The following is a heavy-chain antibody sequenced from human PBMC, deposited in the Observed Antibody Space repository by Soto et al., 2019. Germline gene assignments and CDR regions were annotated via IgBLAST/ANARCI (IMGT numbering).Heavy chain of an antibody. J-gene: IGHJ4*02. CDR2: ISYDGSNK. V-gene: IGHV3-30*03. CDR1: GFTFSSYG. Sequence: PGGSLRLSCAASGFTFSSYGMHWVRQAPGKGLEWVAVISYDGSNKYYADSVKGRFTISRDNSKNTLYLQMNSLRAEDTAVYYCALEGPPNWGQGTLVTVSS. CDR3: ALEGPPN.